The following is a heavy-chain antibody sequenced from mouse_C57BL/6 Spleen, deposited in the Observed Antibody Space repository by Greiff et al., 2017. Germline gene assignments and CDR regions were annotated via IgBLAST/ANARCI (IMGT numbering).Heavy chain of an antibody. CDR2: IYPGDGDT. CDR1: GYAFSSYW. V-gene: IGHV1-80*01. CDR3: ARGWDGPYYFDY. Sequence: QVQLKESGAELVKPGASVKISCKASGYAFSSYWMNWVKQRPGKGLEWIGQIYPGDGDTNYNGKFKGKATLTADKSSSTAYMQLSSLTSEDSAVYFCARGWDGPYYFDYWGQGTTLTVSS. J-gene: IGHJ2*01. D-gene: IGHD4-1*01.